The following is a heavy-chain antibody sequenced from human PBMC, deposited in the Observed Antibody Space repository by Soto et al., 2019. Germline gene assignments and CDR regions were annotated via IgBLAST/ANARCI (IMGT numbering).Heavy chain of an antibody. CDR1: GGSISSYY. CDR3: ARRYGRAFAS. V-gene: IGHV4-59*12. D-gene: IGHD4-17*01. J-gene: IGHJ3*02. CDR2: IFYSGST. Sequence: QVQLQESGPGLVKPSETLSLTCTVSGGSISSYYWSWMRQPPGKGLEWIGYIFYSGSTDYNPSLTRRLTTPVDTSRNQFALRLSAVTAADTAVFYCARRYGRAFASWGQATRVTVSS.